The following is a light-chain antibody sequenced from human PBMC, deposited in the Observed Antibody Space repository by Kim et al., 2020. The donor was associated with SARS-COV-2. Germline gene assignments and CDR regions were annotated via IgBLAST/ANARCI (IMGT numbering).Light chain of an antibody. Sequence: DIQMTQSPSTLSASVGDRVTITCRASQSISGWLAWYQQKPGRAPKLLIYKASILESGVPSSFGGSGSGTEFTLTISSLQPDDFATYYCQQYTIYPYTFGQGTKLEI. CDR1: QSISGW. V-gene: IGKV1-5*03. J-gene: IGKJ2*01. CDR2: KAS. CDR3: QQYTIYPYT.